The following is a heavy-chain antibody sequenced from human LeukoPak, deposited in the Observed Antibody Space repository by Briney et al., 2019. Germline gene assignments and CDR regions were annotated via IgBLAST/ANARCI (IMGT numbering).Heavy chain of an antibody. CDR3: ARGAWGEQQLPSDY. Sequence: PGGPLRLSCAASGFTFSSYSMNWVRQAPGKGLEWVSSISSSSSYIYYADSVKGRFTISRDNAKNSLYLQMNSLRAEDTAVYYCARGAWGEQQLPSDYWGQGTLVAVSS. CDR1: GFTFSSYS. D-gene: IGHD6-13*01. CDR2: ISSSSSYI. J-gene: IGHJ4*02. V-gene: IGHV3-21*01.